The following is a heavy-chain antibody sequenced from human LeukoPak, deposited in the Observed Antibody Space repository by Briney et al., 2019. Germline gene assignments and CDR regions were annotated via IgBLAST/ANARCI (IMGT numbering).Heavy chain of an antibody. CDR3: AREPRGGLTTVTTQWFDP. Sequence: SETLSLTCTVSGGSISSYYWSWIRQPAGKGLEWIGRIYTSGSTNYNPSLKSRVTISVDTSKNQFSLKLSSVTAADTAVYYCAREPRGGLTTVTTQWFDPWGQGTLVTVSS. D-gene: IGHD4-17*01. CDR1: GGSISSYY. V-gene: IGHV4-4*07. CDR2: IYTSGST. J-gene: IGHJ5*02.